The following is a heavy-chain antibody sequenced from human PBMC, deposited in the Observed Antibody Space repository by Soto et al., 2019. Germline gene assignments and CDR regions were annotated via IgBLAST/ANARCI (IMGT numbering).Heavy chain of an antibody. D-gene: IGHD1-1*01. Sequence: SETLSLTCTVSGGSISSYYWTWIRQPPGKGLEWIGSIYHTGSTYYSKSLRSRLTMSVDTSKSQFSLRLSSVTAADTAVYYCARATGTLRSRNCDYWGQGSLVTVSS. CDR1: GGSISSYY. CDR2: IYHTGST. J-gene: IGHJ4*02. CDR3: ARATGTLRSRNCDY. V-gene: IGHV4-59*12.